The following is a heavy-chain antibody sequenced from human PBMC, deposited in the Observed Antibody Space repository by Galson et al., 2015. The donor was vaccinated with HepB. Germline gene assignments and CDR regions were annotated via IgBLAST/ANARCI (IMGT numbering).Heavy chain of an antibody. CDR2: ISSSSSYI. CDR3: ARDLPAPGTYYYYGMDV. V-gene: IGHV3-21*01. Sequence: SLRLSCAASGFTFSGSDMSWVRQAPGKGLEWVSSISSSSSYIYYADSVKGRFTISRDNAKNSLYLQMNSLRAEDTAVYYCARDLPAPGTYYYYGMDVWGQGTTVTVSS. J-gene: IGHJ6*02. D-gene: IGHD1-26*01. CDR1: GFTFSGSD.